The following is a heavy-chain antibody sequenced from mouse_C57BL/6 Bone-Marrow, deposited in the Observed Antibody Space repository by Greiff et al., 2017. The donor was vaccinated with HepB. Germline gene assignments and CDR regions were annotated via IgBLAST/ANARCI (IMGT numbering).Heavy chain of an antibody. J-gene: IGHJ1*03. D-gene: IGHD2-1*01. V-gene: IGHV5-6*01. Sequence: EVKLVESGGDLVKPGGSLKLSCAASGFTFSSYGMSWVRQTPDKRLEWVATISSGGSYTYYPDSVKGRFTISRDNAKNTLYLQMSSLKSEDTAMYYCARRGVYYGNSHWYFDVWGTGTTVTVSS. CDR1: GFTFSSYG. CDR3: ARRGVYYGNSHWYFDV. CDR2: ISSGGSYT.